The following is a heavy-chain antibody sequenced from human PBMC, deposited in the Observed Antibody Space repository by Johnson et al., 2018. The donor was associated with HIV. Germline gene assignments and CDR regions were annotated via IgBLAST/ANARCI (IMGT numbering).Heavy chain of an antibody. V-gene: IGHV3-11*01. D-gene: IGHD3-3*01. CDR2: ISSSGSPI. CDR1: GFTFSDYY. CDR3: ARFTIFGVTKVDAFDI. Sequence: QEQLVESGGGLVKPGGSLRLSCAASGFTFSDYYMSWIRQAPGKGLEWVSYISSSGSPIYYADSVKGRFTVSRDNAKNSRYLQMNSLRAEDTALYYWARFTIFGVTKVDAFDIWGQGTMVTVSS. J-gene: IGHJ3*02.